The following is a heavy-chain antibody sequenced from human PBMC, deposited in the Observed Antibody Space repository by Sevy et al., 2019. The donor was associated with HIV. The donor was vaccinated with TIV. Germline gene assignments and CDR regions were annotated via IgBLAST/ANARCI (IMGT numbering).Heavy chain of an antibody. CDR1: GASISSYY. CDR3: ARGHGDYCSGGSCYSDYGMDV. Sequence: SETLSLTCTVSGASISSYYLSWIRQPAGKGLEWIGRIYTSGSTTYNPSLQSRVTMSVDTSKDQFSLKLSSVTAADTAVYYCARGHGDYCSGGSCYSDYGMDVWCQGTTVTVSS. D-gene: IGHD2-15*01. J-gene: IGHJ6*02. CDR2: IYTSGST. V-gene: IGHV4-4*07.